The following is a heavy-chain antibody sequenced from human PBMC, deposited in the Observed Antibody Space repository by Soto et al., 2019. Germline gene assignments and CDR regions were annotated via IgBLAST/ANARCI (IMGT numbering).Heavy chain of an antibody. CDR3: ATELRPDAFDI. V-gene: IGHV3-7*03. CDR2: IKGDGSEK. Sequence: GGSLRLSCAASGFTFSSYWMSWVRQAPGKGLEWVANIKGDGSEKYYVDSVKGRFTITRDNAKNLLYLQMNELRAEDSAVYYGATELRPDAFDIWGQGTLVTVSS. CDR1: GFTFSSYW. J-gene: IGHJ3*02.